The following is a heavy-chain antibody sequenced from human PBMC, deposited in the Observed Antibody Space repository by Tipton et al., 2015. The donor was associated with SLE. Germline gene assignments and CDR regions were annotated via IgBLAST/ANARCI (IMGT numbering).Heavy chain of an antibody. J-gene: IGHJ4*02. CDR2: IYYDGINK. CDR1: GFRFSGFA. V-gene: IGHV3-30*18. CDR3: AKDSAFSSSWPVDS. Sequence: QLVQSGGGVVQPGGSLRLSCAASGFRFSGFAIHWVRQAPGKGLEWVALIYYDGINKYYAESVKGRFTISRDNAEDTLYLEMNSLRTEDTAVYYCAKDSAFSSSWPVDSWGQGTPVTVSS. D-gene: IGHD6-13*01.